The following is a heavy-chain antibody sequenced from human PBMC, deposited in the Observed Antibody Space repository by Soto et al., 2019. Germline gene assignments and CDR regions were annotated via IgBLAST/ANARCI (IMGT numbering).Heavy chain of an antibody. CDR1: GYNFTTYW. V-gene: IGHV5-51*01. Sequence: GESLKISCKSSGYNFTTYWIAWVRQMPGKGLEWMGIIYPGDSDTRYSPSFRGQVTMSADKSVSTAYLQWSSLKASDTAIYYCARRVVVVATDYYMDVWGKGTTVTVSS. CDR3: ARRVVVVATDYYMDV. CDR2: IYPGDSDT. J-gene: IGHJ6*03. D-gene: IGHD2-15*01.